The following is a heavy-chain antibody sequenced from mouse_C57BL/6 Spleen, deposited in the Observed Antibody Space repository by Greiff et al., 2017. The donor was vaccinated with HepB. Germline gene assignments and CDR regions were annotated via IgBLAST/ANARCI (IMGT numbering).Heavy chain of an antibody. CDR3: ARSDSNYEGWFAY. V-gene: IGHV1-4*01. CDR1: GYTFTSYT. Sequence: QDQLQQSGAELARPGASVKMSCKASGYTFTSYTMHWVKQRPGQGLEWIGYINPSSGYTKYNQKFKDKATLTADKSSSTAYMQLSSLTSEDSAVYYCARSDSNYEGWFAYWGQGTLVTVSA. CDR2: INPSSGYT. D-gene: IGHD2-5*01. J-gene: IGHJ3*01.